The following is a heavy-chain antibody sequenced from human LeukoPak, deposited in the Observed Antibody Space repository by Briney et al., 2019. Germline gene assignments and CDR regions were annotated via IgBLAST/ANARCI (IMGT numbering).Heavy chain of an antibody. Sequence: ASVKVSCKASGYTFTSYDINWVRQATGQGLEWMGWMNPNSGNTGYAQKFQGRVTMTRNTSISTAYMELSSLRSEDTAVYYCARGRGYSYGYVGGLGYYYYYYGMDVWGQGTTVTVSS. V-gene: IGHV1-8*01. J-gene: IGHJ6*02. CDR3: ARGRGYSYGYVGGLGYYYYYYGMDV. CDR1: GYTFTSYD. CDR2: MNPNSGNT. D-gene: IGHD5-18*01.